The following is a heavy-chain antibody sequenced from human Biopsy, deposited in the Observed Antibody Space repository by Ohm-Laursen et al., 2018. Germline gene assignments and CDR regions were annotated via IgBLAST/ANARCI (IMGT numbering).Heavy chain of an antibody. V-gene: IGHV4-39*01. D-gene: IGHD3-3*01. CDR2: IYYSGNT. CDR1: GGSISDSTYH. J-gene: IGHJ4*02. CDR3: ARQVDFWSGYVDY. Sequence: ALSFTCPVSGGSISDSTYHRGWIRQSPGKGLEWIGNIYYSGNTDYSPSLKSRVTISVDTSNNQFSLKLRFVTAADTAVYYCARQVDFWSGYVDYWGQGTLVAVSS.